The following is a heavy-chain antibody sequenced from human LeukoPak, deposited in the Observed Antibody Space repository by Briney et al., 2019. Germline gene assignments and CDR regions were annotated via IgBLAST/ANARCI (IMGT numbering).Heavy chain of an antibody. CDR3: ARHYSSTAMVMDYFDY. Sequence: SQTLSLTCTVSSGSISSSNYYWSWIRQPPGKGLEWIGEINHSGSTNYNPSLKSRVTISVDRSKNQFSLKLSSVTAADTAVYYCARHYSSTAMVMDYFDYWGQGTLVTVSS. CDR1: SGSISSSNYY. J-gene: IGHJ4*02. D-gene: IGHD5-18*01. V-gene: IGHV4-39*01. CDR2: INHSGST.